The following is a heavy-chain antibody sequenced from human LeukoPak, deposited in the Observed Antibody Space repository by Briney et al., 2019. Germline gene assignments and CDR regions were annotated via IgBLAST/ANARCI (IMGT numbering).Heavy chain of an antibody. V-gene: IGHV3-66*01. CDR1: GFTVSSSY. CDR2: IFSGGGT. J-gene: IGHJ3*02. Sequence: GGSLRLSCAASGFTVSSSYMNWVRQAPGKGLEWVSLIFSGGGTYYSDSVKGRFTISRDNSKNTLFLQMNSLRAEDTAVYYCARGGVVYPDSFDIWGRGTMVTVSS. D-gene: IGHD2-15*01. CDR3: ARGGVVYPDSFDI.